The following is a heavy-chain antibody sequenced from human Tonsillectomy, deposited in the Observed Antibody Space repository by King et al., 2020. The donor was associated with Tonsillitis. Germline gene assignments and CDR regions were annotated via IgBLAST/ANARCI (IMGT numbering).Heavy chain of an antibody. CDR2: MSYSGNT. CDR1: CASVTSGSYY. CDR3: ASGGVWGGYQFYPMDV. Sequence: QLQESGPGLVKPSETLSLTCTVSCASVTSGSYYLNWIRQPPGKGLECLGYMSYSGNTNYNPSLKSRVTISFDTSTNQFSLKLNSVTAADTAIYYCASGGVWGGYQFYPMDVWGQGTTVVVSS. D-gene: IGHD5-12*01. V-gene: IGHV4-61*01. J-gene: IGHJ6*02.